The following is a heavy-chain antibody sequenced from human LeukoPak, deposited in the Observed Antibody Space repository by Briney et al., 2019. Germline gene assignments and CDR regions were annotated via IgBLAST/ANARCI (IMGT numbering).Heavy chain of an antibody. CDR2: ISYSANT. J-gene: IGHJ4*02. CDR1: GGSISRTSYY. D-gene: IGHD3-10*01. Sequence: PSETLSLTCTVSGGSISRTSYYWGWIRRPPGKGLEWIGVISYSANTYYNPSLKSRVTISVDTSKNQFSLKLTSVTAADTAVYYCGRVILGEAKSPIDCWGQGTLVTVSS. V-gene: IGHV4-39*01. CDR3: GRVILGEAKSPIDC.